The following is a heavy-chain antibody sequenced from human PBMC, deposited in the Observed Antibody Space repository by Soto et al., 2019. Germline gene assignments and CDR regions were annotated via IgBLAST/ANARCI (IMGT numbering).Heavy chain of an antibody. D-gene: IGHD3-10*01. V-gene: IGHV2-5*02. J-gene: IGHJ4*02. Sequence: QITLNESGPTLVKPTQTLTLTCTFSGFSLSTRGVGVGWFRQPPGKALEWLALLYWDDDERYSPSLMSRLTISKDPSKHQVFFTMTNVYPEDTATYYCAHRPREFTYILDCWGQGTLVTVSP. CDR2: LYWDDDE. CDR1: GFSLSTRGVG. CDR3: AHRPREFTYILDC.